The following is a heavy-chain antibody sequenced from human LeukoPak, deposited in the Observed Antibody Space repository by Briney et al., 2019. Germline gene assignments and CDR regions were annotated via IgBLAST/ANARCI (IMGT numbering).Heavy chain of an antibody. J-gene: IGHJ3*02. CDR3: AREGRAVVAADDGLDT. CDR1: GYTFTSYG. V-gene: IGHV1-18*01. CDR2: ISGLNGNT. D-gene: IGHD2-15*01. Sequence: GASVKVSCKASGYTFTSYGISWVRQAPGQGLEWVGWISGLNGNTNYAQELQGRVFMTIDTFTNTAYMELRSLRSDDTAIYYCAREGRAVVAADDGLDTWGQGTMVTVSS.